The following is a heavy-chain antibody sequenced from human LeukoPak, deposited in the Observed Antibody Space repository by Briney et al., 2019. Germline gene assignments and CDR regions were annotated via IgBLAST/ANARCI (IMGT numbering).Heavy chain of an antibody. J-gene: IGHJ3*02. D-gene: IGHD2-21*02. Sequence: ASVKVSCKASGYTFTSYGISWVRQAPGQGLEWMGWISAYNGNTNYAQKLQGRVTMTTDTSTSTAYMELMSLRSDDTAVYYCARERGRYCGGDCPSGQDAFDIWGQGTMVTVSS. CDR1: GYTFTSYG. CDR2: ISAYNGNT. V-gene: IGHV1-18*01. CDR3: ARERGRYCGGDCPSGQDAFDI.